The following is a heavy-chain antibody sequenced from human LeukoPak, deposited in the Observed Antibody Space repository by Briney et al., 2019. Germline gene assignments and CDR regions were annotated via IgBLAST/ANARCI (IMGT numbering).Heavy chain of an antibody. J-gene: IGHJ3*02. CDR2: IYYSGST. CDR1: GYSISSGYY. Sequence: SETLSLTCTVSGYSISSGYYWSWIRQPPGKGLEWIGYIYYSGSTNYNPSLKSRVTISVDTSKNQFSLKLSSVTAADTAVYYCARGPVGGTTYNDGDAFGIWGQGTMVTVSS. D-gene: IGHD1-7*01. V-gene: IGHV4-61*01. CDR3: ARGPVGGTTYNDGDAFGI.